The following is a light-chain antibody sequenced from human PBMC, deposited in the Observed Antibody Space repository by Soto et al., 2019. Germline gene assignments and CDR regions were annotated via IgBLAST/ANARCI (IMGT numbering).Light chain of an antibody. V-gene: IGKV1-5*03. J-gene: IGKJ1*01. CDR2: KAS. Sequence: DIQKTQAPSTLSAYVGDRGTITCRASQSISSWLAWYQQKPGKAPKLLIYKASSLESGVPSRLSGSGSGTEFTLTISSLQPDDFATYYCQQYNSYSRTFGQGTKVDI. CDR1: QSISSW. CDR3: QQYNSYSRT.